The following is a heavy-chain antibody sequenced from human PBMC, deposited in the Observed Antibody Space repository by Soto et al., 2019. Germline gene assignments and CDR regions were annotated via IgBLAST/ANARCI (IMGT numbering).Heavy chain of an antibody. CDR2: ISGSGGST. J-gene: IGHJ4*02. D-gene: IGHD5-18*01. V-gene: IGHV3-23*01. Sequence: EVQLLESGGGLVQPGGYLRLSCAASGFTFSSYAMSWVRQAPGKGLEWVSAISGSGGSTYYADSVKDRVTISRDNSKNPLYLQMNSLRAEDTAVYYCAKGGRGYSYDYFDYWGQGTLVTGSS. CDR1: GFTFSSYA. CDR3: AKGGRGYSYDYFDY.